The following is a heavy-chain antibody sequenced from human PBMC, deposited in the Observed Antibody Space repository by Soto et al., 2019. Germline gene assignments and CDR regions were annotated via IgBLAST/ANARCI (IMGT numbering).Heavy chain of an antibody. V-gene: IGHV3-15*01. CDR1: GFTFSNAW. CDR3: TTVFFSIFGSYYFDY. J-gene: IGHJ4*02. CDR2: IKSKTDGGTT. Sequence: GGSLRLSCSASGFTFSNAWMSWVRQAPGKGLEWVGRIKSKTDGGTTDYAAPVKGRFTISRDDSKNTLYLQMNSLKTEDTAVYYCTTVFFSIFGSYYFDYWGQGTLVTVSS. D-gene: IGHD3-3*01.